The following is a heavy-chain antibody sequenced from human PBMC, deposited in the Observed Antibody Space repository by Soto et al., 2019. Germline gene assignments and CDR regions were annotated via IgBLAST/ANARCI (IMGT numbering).Heavy chain of an antibody. CDR1: GCSISSGGFF. D-gene: IGHD1-1*01. V-gene: IGHV4-31*03. CDR3: ARSTGTYFDY. Sequence: SETLSLTGHVSGCSISSGGFFWNWIRQHPGKGLEWIGYIYYTGGTDYNPSLKSRVTISRDTSKNHLSLILGSVTAADTAMYYCARSTGTYFDYWGQGTPVTVSS. CDR2: IYYTGGT. J-gene: IGHJ4*02.